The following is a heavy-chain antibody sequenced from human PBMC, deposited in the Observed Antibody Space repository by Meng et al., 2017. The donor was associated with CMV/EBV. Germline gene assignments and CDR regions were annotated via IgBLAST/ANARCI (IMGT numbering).Heavy chain of an antibody. Sequence: SQTLSLTCAVYGGSFSGYYWSWIRQPPGKGLEWIGEINHSGSTNYNPSLKSRVTISVDTSKNQFSLKLSSVTAADTAVYYCARGPTFYYYYGMDVWGQGTTVTVSS. CDR1: GGSFSGYY. D-gene: IGHD2-15*01. CDR3: ARGPTFYYYYGMDV. V-gene: IGHV4-34*01. CDR2: INHSGST. J-gene: IGHJ6*02.